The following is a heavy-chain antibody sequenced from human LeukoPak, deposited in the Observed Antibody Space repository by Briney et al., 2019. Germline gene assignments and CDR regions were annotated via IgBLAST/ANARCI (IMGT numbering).Heavy chain of an antibody. CDR3: AKDTSMVRGVFYFDY. D-gene: IGHD3-10*01. J-gene: IGHJ4*02. Sequence: GGSLRLSCAASGFTFSSYAMSWVRQAPGKGLEWVSAISGSGGSTYYADSVKGRFTISRDNSKNTLYLQMNSLRAEDTAVYYCAKDTSMVRGVFYFDYWGQGTLVTVSS. CDR1: GFTFSSYA. CDR2: ISGSGGST. V-gene: IGHV3-23*01.